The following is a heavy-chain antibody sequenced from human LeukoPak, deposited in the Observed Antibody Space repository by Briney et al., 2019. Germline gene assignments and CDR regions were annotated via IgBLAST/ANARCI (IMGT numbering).Heavy chain of an antibody. Sequence: SETLSLTCTVSGGSISSGGYYWSWIRQHPGKGLEWIGYIYYSGSTYYNPSLKSRVTISVDTSKNQFSLKLSSVTAADTAVYYCARGCNWNYPRGAFDIWGQGTMVTVSS. D-gene: IGHD1-7*01. V-gene: IGHV4-31*03. CDR2: IYYSGST. J-gene: IGHJ3*02. CDR1: GGSISSGGYY. CDR3: ARGCNWNYPRGAFDI.